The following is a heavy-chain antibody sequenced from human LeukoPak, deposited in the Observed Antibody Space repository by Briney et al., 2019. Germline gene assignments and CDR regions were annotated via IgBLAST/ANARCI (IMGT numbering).Heavy chain of an antibody. D-gene: IGHD6-19*01. CDR1: GGSISSYY. J-gene: IGHJ4*02. CDR3: ARHGSDWAFDF. Sequence: SETLSLTCTVSGGSISSYYWSWIRQPPGKALEWIGFITDSGNTYYNPSLQSRLAISVDTSKTHFFLKLRSVAAADTAIYYCARHGSDWAFDFWGQGTLVTVSS. CDR2: ITDSGNT. V-gene: IGHV4-59*08.